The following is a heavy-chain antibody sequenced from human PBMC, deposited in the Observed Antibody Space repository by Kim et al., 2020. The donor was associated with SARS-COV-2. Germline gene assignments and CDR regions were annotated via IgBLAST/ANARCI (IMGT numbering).Heavy chain of an antibody. J-gene: IGHJ5*02. CDR2: IYTSGST. D-gene: IGHD2-2*01. V-gene: IGHV4-4*07. CDR1: GGSISSYY. CDR3: ARGPITLSFAGYCSSTSCYPQLGAWFDP. Sequence: SETLSLTCTVSGGSISSYYWSWIRQPAGKGLEWIGRIYTSGSTNYNPSLKSRVTMSVDTSKNQFSLKLSSVTAADTAVYYCARGPITLSFAGYCSSTSCYPQLGAWFDPWGQGTLVTVSS.